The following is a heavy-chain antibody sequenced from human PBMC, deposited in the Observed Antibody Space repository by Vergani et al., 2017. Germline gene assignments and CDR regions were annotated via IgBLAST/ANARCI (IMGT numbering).Heavy chain of an antibody. CDR2: ISSSSSYI. D-gene: IGHD6-13*01. CDR3: ATLPLKTQQQVTS. J-gene: IGHJ5*02. Sequence: EVQLLESGGGLVQPGGSLRLSCAASGFTFSSYSMNWVRQAPGKGLEWVSSISSSSSYIYYADSVKGRFTISRDNAKNSLYLQMNSLRAEETAVYYCATLPLKTQQQVTSWGQGTMVTVSS. CDR1: GFTFSSYS. V-gene: IGHV3-21*01.